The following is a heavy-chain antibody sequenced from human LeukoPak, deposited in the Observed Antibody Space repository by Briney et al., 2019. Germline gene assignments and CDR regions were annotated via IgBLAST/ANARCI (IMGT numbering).Heavy chain of an antibody. J-gene: IGHJ4*02. V-gene: IGHV3-7*01. Sequence: GGSLRLSCTASGFTFSDYWMTWVRQAPGKGPEWVANIKQDGSQRYHVDSVRGRFTISRDNAKSSLFLQMNGLRAEDTAVYYCARRGGSSSRRSPIDYWGQGTLVTVSS. CDR1: GFTFSDYW. CDR3: ARRGGSSSRRSPIDY. D-gene: IGHD6-6*01. CDR2: IKQDGSQR.